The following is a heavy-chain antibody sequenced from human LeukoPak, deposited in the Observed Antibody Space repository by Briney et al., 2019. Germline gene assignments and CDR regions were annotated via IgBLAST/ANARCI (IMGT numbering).Heavy chain of an antibody. CDR3: ARVCPPRYYGSGSCLDY. D-gene: IGHD3-10*01. CDR2: ISSSSSYI. Sequence: GGSLRLSCAASGFTFSSYSMNWVRQAPGKGLEWVSSISSSSSYIYYADSVKGRFTISRDNAKNSLYLQMNSLRAEDTAVYYCARVCPPRYYGSGSCLDYWGQGTLVTVSS. CDR1: GFTFSSYS. J-gene: IGHJ4*02. V-gene: IGHV3-21*01.